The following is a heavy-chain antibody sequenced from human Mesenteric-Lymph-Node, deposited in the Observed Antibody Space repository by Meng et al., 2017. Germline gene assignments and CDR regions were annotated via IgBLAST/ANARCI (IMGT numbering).Heavy chain of an antibody. D-gene: IGHD3-10*01. CDR1: GGSISSGSYY. Sequence: SETLSLTCTVSGGSISSGSYYWSWIRQPAGKGLEWIGRIYTSGSTNYNPSLKSRVTISVDTSKNQFSLKLSSVTAVDTAVYYCARDIYYGSGSYFEYYFDYWGQGTLVTVSS. J-gene: IGHJ4*02. V-gene: IGHV4-61*02. CDR3: ARDIYYGSGSYFEYYFDY. CDR2: IYTSGST.